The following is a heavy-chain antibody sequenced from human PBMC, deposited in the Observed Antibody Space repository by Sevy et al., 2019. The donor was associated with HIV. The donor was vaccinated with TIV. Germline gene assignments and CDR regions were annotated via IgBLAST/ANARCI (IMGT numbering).Heavy chain of an antibody. J-gene: IGHJ4*02. D-gene: IGHD3-22*01. V-gene: IGHV3-23*01. CDR2: ISGSGGST. CDR1: GFTFSSYA. Sequence: GGSLGLSCAASGFTFSSYAMSWVRQAPGKGLEWVSAISGSGGSTYYADSVKGRFTISRDNSKNTLYLQMNSLRAEDTAVYYCAKVDSSGYYSVSGFDYWGQGTLVTVSS. CDR3: AKVDSSGYYSVSGFDY.